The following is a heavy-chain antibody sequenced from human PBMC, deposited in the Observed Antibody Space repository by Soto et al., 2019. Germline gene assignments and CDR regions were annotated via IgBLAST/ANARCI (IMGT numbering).Heavy chain of an antibody. D-gene: IGHD5-12*01. CDR2: IWYDGSNK. CDR1: GFTFSSYG. Sequence: GGSLRLSCAASGFTFSSYGMHWVRQAPGKGLGWVAVIWYDGSNKYYADSVKGRFTISRDNSKNTLYLQMNSLRAEDTAVYYCASGIVATGPYWGQGTLVTVSS. V-gene: IGHV3-33*01. CDR3: ASGIVATGPY. J-gene: IGHJ4*02.